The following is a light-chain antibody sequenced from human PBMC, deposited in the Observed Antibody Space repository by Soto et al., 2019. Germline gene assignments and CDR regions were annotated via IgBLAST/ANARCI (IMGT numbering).Light chain of an antibody. CDR2: NAS. Sequence: DIQMTQSPSTLSASVGDSVTITFRAGQSVTGWLACYQQKQGGADKLLTYNASTLESGVTPRISSSGSATKYILTTNSLLPDDVLAYYGQQYKNYRRPFGQGTKVDIX. V-gene: IGKV1-5*03. CDR3: QQYKNYRRP. J-gene: IGKJ1*01. CDR1: QSVTGW.